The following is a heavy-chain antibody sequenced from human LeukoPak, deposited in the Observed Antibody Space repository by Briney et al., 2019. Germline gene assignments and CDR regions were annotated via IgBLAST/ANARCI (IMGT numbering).Heavy chain of an antibody. CDR1: GFTFDDYA. CDR3: AKGADFWSGYYDY. D-gene: IGHD3-3*01. Sequence: GGSLRLSCVASGFTFDDYAMHWVRQAPGKGLEWVSGISWNSGSIGYADSVKGRFTISRDNAKNSLYLQMNSLRAEDTALYYCAKGADFWSGYYDYWGQGTLVTVSS. CDR2: ISWNSGSI. V-gene: IGHV3-9*01. J-gene: IGHJ4*02.